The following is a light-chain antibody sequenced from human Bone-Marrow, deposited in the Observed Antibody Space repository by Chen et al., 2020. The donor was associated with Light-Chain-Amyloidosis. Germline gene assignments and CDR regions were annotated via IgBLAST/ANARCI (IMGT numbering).Light chain of an antibody. CDR3: QQYGTSPLT. CDR2: GSS. CDR1: QTISSNY. V-gene: IGKV3-20*01. J-gene: IGKJ4*01. Sequence: EIVLTQSPGTLSLSPGEGANLSCRASQTISSNYLTWYQQKFGQAPRLLIYGSSSRATGIPDRVTGSGSGTDFTLTINRLGPEDFAMYYCQQYGTSPLTFGGGTKVEIK.